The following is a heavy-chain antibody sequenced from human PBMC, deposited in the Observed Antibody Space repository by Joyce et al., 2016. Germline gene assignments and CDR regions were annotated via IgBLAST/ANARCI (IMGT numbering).Heavy chain of an antibody. CDR3: ARHYYDSSGFYFDL. V-gene: IGHV5-51*01. CDR1: GYSFNNYW. J-gene: IGHJ4*02. D-gene: IGHD3-22*01. Sequence: EEQLVQSGGEVRKPGESLKISCKGSGYSFNNYWIGWVRQKPGKGPEWMVFIYPGDSDIKYSPSFRGHVTISADKSINTAYLQWSSLKASDTAVYYCARHYYDSSGFYFDLWGQGTLVTVSS. CDR2: IYPGDSDI.